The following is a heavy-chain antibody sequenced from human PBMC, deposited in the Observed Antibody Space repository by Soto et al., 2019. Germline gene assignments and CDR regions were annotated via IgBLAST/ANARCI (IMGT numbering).Heavy chain of an antibody. J-gene: IGHJ6*03. D-gene: IGHD2-8*01. CDR2: IYYSGST. V-gene: IGHV4-31*03. CDR1: GGSISSGGHY. CDR3: AREEGGVRGYYYIDV. Sequence: QVQLQESGPGLVKPSQTLSLTCSVSGGSISSGGHYWSWIRQHPGRGLEWIGYIYYSGSTYYNPSLESRLTMSLDTSKNEFSLKLSSVTAADTAVYYCAREEGGVRGYYYIDVWGKGTTVTVSS.